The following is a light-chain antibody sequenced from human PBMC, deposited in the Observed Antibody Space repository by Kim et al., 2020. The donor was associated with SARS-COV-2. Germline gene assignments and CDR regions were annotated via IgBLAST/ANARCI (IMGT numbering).Light chain of an antibody. CDR2: DND. Sequence: QSVLTQPPSVSAAPGQGVTISCSGSSSNIGNNYESWYQQLPGTAPKLLIYDNDKRPSGIPDRFSGSKSGTSATLGITGLQTGDEADYHCGTWDSSLTAGVFGGGTQLTVL. CDR3: GTWDSSLTAGV. V-gene: IGLV1-51*01. J-gene: IGLJ2*01. CDR1: SSNIGNNY.